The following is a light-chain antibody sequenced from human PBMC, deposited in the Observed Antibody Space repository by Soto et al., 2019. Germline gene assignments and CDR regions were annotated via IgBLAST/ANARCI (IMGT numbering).Light chain of an antibody. J-gene: IGKJ5*01. V-gene: IGKV1-39*01. CDR3: QRSYTTASIT. Sequence: DIPMTQSPSSLSASVGDRVTITCRASQSISRNLNWYQHKPGKAPKPLIYAASSLQNGVPSRFSGGGSGTEFTLSISSLQPEDFGTYYCQRSYTTASITFGQGTRVEIK. CDR1: QSISRN. CDR2: AAS.